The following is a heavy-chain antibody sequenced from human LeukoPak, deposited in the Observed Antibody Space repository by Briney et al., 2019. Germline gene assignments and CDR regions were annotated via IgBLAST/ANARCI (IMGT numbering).Heavy chain of an antibody. J-gene: IGHJ3*02. CDR1: GFTFSSYS. CDR2: VSTGSNYI. Sequence: GGSLRLSCTASGFTFSSYSLNWVRQAPGKGLEWVSSVSTGSNYIYYADSVKGRFTISRDNDKNSLYLQMNSLRVEDTAVYYCASHRDGYNEDAFDIWGQGTMVTVSS. CDR3: ASHRDGYNEDAFDI. V-gene: IGHV3-21*01. D-gene: IGHD5-24*01.